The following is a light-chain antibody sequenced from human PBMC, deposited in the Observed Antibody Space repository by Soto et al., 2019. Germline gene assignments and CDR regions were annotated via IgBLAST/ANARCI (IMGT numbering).Light chain of an antibody. J-gene: IGKJ1*01. CDR1: QSISRS. CDR2: DVS. Sequence: EIEMTQSPATLSVSPGDRAILSCRASQSISRSLAWYQQKSGQAPRLLIYDVSSLDTGVPARLSGTGSGTEFTLTISSLKTDDSAIYFCQQYNSYYSWTFGQGTKVDIK. V-gene: IGKV1-5*01. CDR3: QQYNSYYSWT.